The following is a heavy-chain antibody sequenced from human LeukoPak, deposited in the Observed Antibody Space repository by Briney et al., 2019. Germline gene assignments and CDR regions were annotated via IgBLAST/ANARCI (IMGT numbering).Heavy chain of an antibody. Sequence: GGSLRLSCAASGFTFSSYAMSWVRQAPGKGLEGVSAISGSGGSTYYADSVKGRFTIYRDNSKNTLYLQMNSLRAEGTAVYYCAKEILGYSSSWYYFDYWGQGTLVTVSS. CDR2: ISGSGGST. D-gene: IGHD6-13*01. CDR3: AKEILGYSSSWYYFDY. J-gene: IGHJ4*02. V-gene: IGHV3-23*01. CDR1: GFTFSSYA.